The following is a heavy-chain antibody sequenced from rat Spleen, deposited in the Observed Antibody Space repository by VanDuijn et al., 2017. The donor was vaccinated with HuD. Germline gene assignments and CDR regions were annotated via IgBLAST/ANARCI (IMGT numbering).Heavy chain of an antibody. V-gene: IGHV5-29*01. CDR2: ISNDGSTT. J-gene: IGHJ3*01. CDR1: GFTFSDFG. Sequence: EVQLVESDGGLVQPGRSLKLSCATSGFTFSDFGMAWVRQAPTKGLEWVATISNDGSTTYYRDSVKGRFTIARDTAKSTLYLQMDSLRSEDTATYYCSRHRIKAAHWFAYWGQGTLVTVSS. D-gene: IGHD1-2*01. CDR3: SRHRIKAAHWFAY.